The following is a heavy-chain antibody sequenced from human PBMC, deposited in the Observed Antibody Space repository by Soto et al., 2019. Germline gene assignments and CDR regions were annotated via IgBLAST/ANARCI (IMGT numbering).Heavy chain of an antibody. Sequence: GESLKISCKGSGYSFTSYWIGWVRQMPGKGLEWMGIIYPGDSDTRYSPSFQGQVTISPDKSISTAYLQWSSLKASDTAMDYCARLSGSYYYYYGMDVWGQGTTVTVSS. J-gene: IGHJ6*02. D-gene: IGHD1-26*01. CDR1: GYSFTSYW. CDR3: ARLSGSYYYYYGMDV. V-gene: IGHV5-51*01. CDR2: IYPGDSDT.